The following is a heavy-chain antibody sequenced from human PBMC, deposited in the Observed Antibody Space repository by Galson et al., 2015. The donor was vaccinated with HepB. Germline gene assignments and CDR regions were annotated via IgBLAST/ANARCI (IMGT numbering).Heavy chain of an antibody. D-gene: IGHD6-19*01. Sequence: SLRLSCAASGFTFSSYSMNWVRQAPGKGLEWVSSISSSSSYIYYADSAKGRFTISRDNAKNSLYLQMNSLRAEDTAVYYCARSQWLPYFDYWGQGTLVTVSS. V-gene: IGHV3-21*01. CDR1: GFTFSSYS. CDR3: ARSQWLPYFDY. CDR2: ISSSSSYI. J-gene: IGHJ4*02.